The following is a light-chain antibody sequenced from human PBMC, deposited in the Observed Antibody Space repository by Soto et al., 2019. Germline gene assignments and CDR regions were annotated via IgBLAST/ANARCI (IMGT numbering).Light chain of an antibody. Sequence: EIVLTQSPATLSLSPGERATPSCRASQSISSYLAWSQQKPGQAPRLLIYDAFNRATGLPARFSGSGSGTDFTLTISSLEPEDFAVYYCQHRRAFGQGTKLEI. CDR1: QSISSY. J-gene: IGKJ2*01. V-gene: IGKV3-11*01. CDR3: QHRRA. CDR2: DAF.